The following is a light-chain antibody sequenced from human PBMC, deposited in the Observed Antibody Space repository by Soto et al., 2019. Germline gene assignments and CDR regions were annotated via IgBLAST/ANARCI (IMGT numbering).Light chain of an antibody. CDR1: QDIRGA. J-gene: IGKJ5*01. Sequence: AIQLTQSPSSLSASVGDRVTITCRASQDIRGALAWYQQKPGKAPKLLIFDVSTLQSGVPSRFSGSGSGTDFTLTISSLQPEDFGTYYCQQFNTYPITFGQGTRWRL. CDR3: QQFNTYPIT. CDR2: DVS. V-gene: IGKV1-13*02.